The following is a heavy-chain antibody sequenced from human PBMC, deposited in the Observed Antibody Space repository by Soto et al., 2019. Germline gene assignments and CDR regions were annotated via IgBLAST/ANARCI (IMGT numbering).Heavy chain of an antibody. CDR1: GFIFNNYA. Sequence: EVQLLDSGGGLAQPGGSLRVSCAASGFIFNNYAMNWVRQAPGEGQQWVAGISASGVSTYYADSVKGRFIISRDNAKNTLFLQMNSLRAEDTAIYYCSKVPIRPYYFADWCLGTLCTVSS. V-gene: IGHV3-23*01. CDR2: ISASGVST. CDR3: SKVPIRPYYFAD. J-gene: IGHJ4*02. D-gene: IGHD1-1*01.